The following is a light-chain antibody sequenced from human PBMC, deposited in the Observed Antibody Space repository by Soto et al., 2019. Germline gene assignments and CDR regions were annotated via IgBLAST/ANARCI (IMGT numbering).Light chain of an antibody. V-gene: IGLV1-44*01. J-gene: IGLJ1*01. Sequence: QSVLTQPPSASGTPGQRVTISCSGSSSNIGSNSVNWYRQLPGTAPKLLIYYDSQRTSGVPDRFSGSKSGTSASLAISGLQSEDGADYFCAVWDNSLNGFYVFGTGTKVTVL. CDR2: YDS. CDR1: SSNIGSNS. CDR3: AVWDNSLNGFYV.